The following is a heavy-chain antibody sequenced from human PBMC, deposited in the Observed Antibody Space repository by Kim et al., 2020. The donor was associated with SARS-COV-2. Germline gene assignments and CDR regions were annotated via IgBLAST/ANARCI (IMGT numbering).Heavy chain of an antibody. CDR2: ISSSSSYI. Sequence: GGSLRLSCAASGFTFSRSYMNWVRQAPGKGLEWVSSISSSSSYIYYADSVKGRFTISRDNAKNSLYLQMNSLRAEDTAVYYCARDRSDYYDSSGYSQDAFDIWGQGTMVTVSS. CDR1: GFTFSRSY. J-gene: IGHJ3*02. CDR3: ARDRSDYYDSSGYSQDAFDI. D-gene: IGHD3-22*01. V-gene: IGHV3-21*01.